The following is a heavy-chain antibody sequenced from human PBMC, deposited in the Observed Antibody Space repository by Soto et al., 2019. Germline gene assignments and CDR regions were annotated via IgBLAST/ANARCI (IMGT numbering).Heavy chain of an antibody. J-gene: IGHJ3*02. CDR2: ISSSSSYI. D-gene: IGHD6-19*01. Sequence: GGSLRLSCAASGFTFSSYSMNWVRQAPGKGLEWVSSISSSSSYIYYADSVKGRFTISRDNAKNSLYLQMNSLRAGDTAVYYCARDYSSGWTDAFDIWGQGTMVTVSS. CDR3: ARDYSSGWTDAFDI. CDR1: GFTFSSYS. V-gene: IGHV3-21*01.